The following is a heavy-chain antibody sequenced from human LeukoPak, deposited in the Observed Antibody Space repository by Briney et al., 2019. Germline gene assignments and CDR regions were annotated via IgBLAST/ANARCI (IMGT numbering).Heavy chain of an antibody. D-gene: IGHD3-10*01. CDR2: MNPNSGNT. V-gene: IGHV1-8*01. Sequence: GASVKVSCKASGYALTSYDINWVRQATGQGLEWMGWMNPNSGNTGYAQEFQGRVTMTRDTSISTAYMELSSLTSEDTAVYYCARRKPTSGAQYWFDPWGQGTLVTVSS. J-gene: IGHJ5*02. CDR1: GYALTSYD. CDR3: ARRKPTSGAQYWFDP.